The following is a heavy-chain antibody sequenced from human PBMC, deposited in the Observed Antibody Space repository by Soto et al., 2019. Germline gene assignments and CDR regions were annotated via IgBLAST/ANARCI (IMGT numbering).Heavy chain of an antibody. D-gene: IGHD2-15*01. J-gene: IGHJ5*02. CDR1: GFTFTVYG. CDR3: ARDGCSGGSCSVDP. Sequence: QVQLVESGGGVVQPGRSLRLSCATSGFTFTVYGFHWVRQAPGKGLEWVAVIWSDGSKDYYADSVRGRFTVFRDNSQNTIHLQMNSVRAEDTGVYYCARDGCSGGSCSVDPWGQGTLVTVSP. CDR2: IWSDGSKD. V-gene: IGHV3-33*01.